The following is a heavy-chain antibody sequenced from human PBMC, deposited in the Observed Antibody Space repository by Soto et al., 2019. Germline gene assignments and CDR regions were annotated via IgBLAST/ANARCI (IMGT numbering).Heavy chain of an antibody. J-gene: IGHJ4*02. CDR2: FHSVAES. CDR1: GGSINNYY. V-gene: IGHV4-4*07. D-gene: IGHD1-26*01. CDR3: ASLGPTIDY. Sequence: QVRLQESGPRLVRPSETLSLTCTVSGGSINNYYLNWIRQPAGRGLEWLGRFHSVAESHYNASLRRRISMSSDASKNQVSLTLNSVTAADTALYSSASLGPTIDYCGPGIRVTVSP.